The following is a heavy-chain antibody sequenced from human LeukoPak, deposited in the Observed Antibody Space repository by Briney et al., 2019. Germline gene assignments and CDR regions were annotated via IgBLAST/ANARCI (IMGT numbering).Heavy chain of an antibody. D-gene: IGHD6-19*01. CDR1: GFTFSSYA. CDR2: ISGSGGST. CDR3: ATQPGIAVAVDY. Sequence: GGSLRLSCAASGFTFSSYAMSWVRQAPGKGLEWVSAISGSGGSTYYADSVKGRFTISRDNSKSTLYLQMNSLRAEDTAVYYCATQPGIAVAVDYWGQGTLVTVSS. J-gene: IGHJ4*02. V-gene: IGHV3-23*01.